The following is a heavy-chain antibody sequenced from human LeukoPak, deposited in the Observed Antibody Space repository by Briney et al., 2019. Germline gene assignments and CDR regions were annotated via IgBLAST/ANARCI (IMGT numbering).Heavy chain of an antibody. CDR3: ARDRPGMVRGVSGMDV. CDR2: ISYDGSNK. D-gene: IGHD3-10*01. Sequence: GGSLRLSCAASGFTFSSYAMHWVRQAPGKGLEWVAVISYDGSNKYYADSVKGRFTISRDNSKNTLYLQMNSLGAEDTAVYYCARDRPGMVRGVSGMDVWGQGTTVTVSS. CDR1: GFTFSSYA. J-gene: IGHJ6*02. V-gene: IGHV3-30-3*01.